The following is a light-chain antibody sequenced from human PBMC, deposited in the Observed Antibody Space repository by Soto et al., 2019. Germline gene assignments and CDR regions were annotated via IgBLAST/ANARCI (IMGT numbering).Light chain of an antibody. V-gene: IGKV1-27*01. Sequence: DIQMTQSPSSLSASVGDRVTINCRASQGISNYLAWFQQKPGKIPKVLIYAASTLQSGVPSRFSGSGSGTDFTLTISSLQPEDVATYYCQKYNGAPVTFGRGTRVEIK. CDR1: QGISNY. CDR2: AAS. J-gene: IGKJ5*01. CDR3: QKYNGAPVT.